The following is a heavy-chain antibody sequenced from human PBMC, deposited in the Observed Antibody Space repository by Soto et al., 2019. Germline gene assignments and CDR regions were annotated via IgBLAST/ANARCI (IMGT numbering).Heavy chain of an antibody. Sequence: PSETLSLTCAVYGGSFSGYYWSWIRQPPGKGLEWIGEINHSGSTNYNPSLKSRVTISVDTSKNQFSLKLSSVTAADTAVYYCATRIRWGSYFDYWGQGTLVTVSS. CDR2: INHSGST. CDR1: GGSFSGYY. V-gene: IGHV4-34*01. J-gene: IGHJ4*02. D-gene: IGHD7-27*01. CDR3: ATRIRWGSYFDY.